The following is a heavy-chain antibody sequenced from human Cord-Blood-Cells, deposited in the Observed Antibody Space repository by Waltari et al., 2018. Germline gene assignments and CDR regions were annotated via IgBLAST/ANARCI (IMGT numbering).Heavy chain of an antibody. V-gene: IGHV3-33*01. CDR1: GFTFSSYG. CDR2: IWFDGSNK. CDR3: ARSEGYCSGGSCYFDY. J-gene: IGHJ4*02. Sequence: QVQLVESGGGVVQPGRSLRLSCAASGFTFSSYGMHWVRQAPGKGREWVEVIWFDGSNKDYADSVKGRFAISRDNSKNTLYLQMNSLRAEDTAVYYCARSEGYCSGGSCYFDYWGQGTLVTVSS. D-gene: IGHD2-15*01.